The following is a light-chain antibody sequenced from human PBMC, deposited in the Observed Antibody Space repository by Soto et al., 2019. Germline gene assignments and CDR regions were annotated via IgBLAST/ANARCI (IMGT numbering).Light chain of an antibody. J-gene: IGKJ5*01. V-gene: IGKV3-11*01. Sequence: EIVLTQSAVTLSLSPGERATLSCRASQSVKTFLLWYQHRPGQAPRVLIYDASHRATGIPARFRGSGSGTDVTLTISSLVPADAGIYYCQQLCPCPPITFGQGTRLENK. CDR2: DAS. CDR3: QQLCPCPPIT. CDR1: QSVKTF.